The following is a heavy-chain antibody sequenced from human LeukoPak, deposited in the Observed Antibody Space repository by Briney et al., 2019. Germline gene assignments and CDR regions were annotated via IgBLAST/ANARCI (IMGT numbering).Heavy chain of an antibody. CDR3: AKDLVAAAGTHWFDP. CDR1: GFTFSSYA. V-gene: IGHV3-23*01. CDR2: ISGSGGST. J-gene: IGHJ5*02. D-gene: IGHD6-13*01. Sequence: GGSLRLSCAASGFTFSSYAMSWVRQAPGKGLEWVSAISGSGGSTYYAASVKGRFTISRDNSKNTLYLQMNSLRAEDTAVYYCAKDLVAAAGTHWFDPWGQGTLVTVSS.